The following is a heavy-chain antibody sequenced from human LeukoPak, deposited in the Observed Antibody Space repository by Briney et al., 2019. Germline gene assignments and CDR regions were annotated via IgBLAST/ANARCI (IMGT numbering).Heavy chain of an antibody. CDR2: INHSGST. CDR3: ARDGYSGYDGDW. D-gene: IGHD5-12*01. CDR1: GGSFSGYY. J-gene: IGHJ4*02. Sequence: SETLSLTCAVYGGSFSGYYWSWIRQPPGKGLEWIGEINHSGSTNYNPSLKSRVTISVDTSKNQFSLKLSSVTAADTAVYYCARDGYSGYDGDWGGQGTLVTVSS. V-gene: IGHV4-34*01.